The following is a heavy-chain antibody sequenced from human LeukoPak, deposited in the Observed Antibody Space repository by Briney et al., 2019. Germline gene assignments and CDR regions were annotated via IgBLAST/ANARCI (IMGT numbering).Heavy chain of an antibody. CDR2: IYPDDSDT. Sequence: GESLKISCKGFGYDFSNYWIGWVRQMPGKGLEWMGIIYPDDSDTRYRPSFEGQVTVSAAKSISTAYLQWSSLKTSDTAMYYCVRRSSIGSPLFDYWGQGTLVTVSS. D-gene: IGHD5/OR15-5a*01. V-gene: IGHV5-51*01. CDR1: GYDFSNYW. J-gene: IGHJ4*02. CDR3: VRRSSIGSPLFDY.